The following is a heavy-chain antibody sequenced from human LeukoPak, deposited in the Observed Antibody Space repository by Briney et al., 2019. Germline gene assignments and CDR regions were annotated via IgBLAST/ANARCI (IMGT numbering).Heavy chain of an antibody. CDR2: IYYSGST. Sequence: PSETLSLTCTVSGGSISSYYWSWIRQPPGKGLEWIGYIYYSGSTNYNPSLKSRVTISVDTSKNQFSLKLSSVTAADTAVYYCARVYGDIIDYWGQGTLVTVSS. J-gene: IGHJ4*02. CDR1: GGSISSYY. V-gene: IGHV4-59*01. D-gene: IGHD4-17*01. CDR3: ARVYGDIIDY.